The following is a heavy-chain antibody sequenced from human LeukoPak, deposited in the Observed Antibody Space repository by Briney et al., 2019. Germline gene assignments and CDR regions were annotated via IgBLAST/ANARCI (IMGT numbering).Heavy chain of an antibody. J-gene: IGHJ3*02. Sequence: GESLKISCKGSGYSFTSYWIAWVRQMPGKGLEWMGIIYPGDSYTTYSPSFQGQVTISADKSISTAYLQWRSLKASDTAMYYCARRSGSDALDIWGQGTMITVSS. CDR2: IYPGDSYT. D-gene: IGHD3-10*01. CDR1: GYSFTSYW. CDR3: ARRSGSDALDI. V-gene: IGHV5-51*01.